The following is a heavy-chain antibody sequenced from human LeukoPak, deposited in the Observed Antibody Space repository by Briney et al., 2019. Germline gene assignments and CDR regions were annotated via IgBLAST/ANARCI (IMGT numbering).Heavy chain of an antibody. CDR3: AKGFRYCSGGSCLDYGMDV. J-gene: IGHJ6*02. V-gene: IGHV3-23*01. CDR2: ISGSGGST. Sequence: GGSLRLSCAASGLTFSSYAMSWVRQAPGKGLEWVSAISGSGGSTYCADSVKGRFTISRDNSKNTLYLQMNSLRAEDTAVYYCAKGFRYCSGGSCLDYGMDVWGQGTTVTVSS. D-gene: IGHD2-15*01. CDR1: GLTFSSYA.